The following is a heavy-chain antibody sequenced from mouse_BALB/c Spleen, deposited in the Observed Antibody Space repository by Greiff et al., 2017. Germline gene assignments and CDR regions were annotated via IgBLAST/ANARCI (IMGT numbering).Heavy chain of an antibody. CDR3: AIYDYDERGAMDY. CDR1: GYAFTNYL. D-gene: IGHD2-4*01. V-gene: IGHV1-54*01. CDR2: INPGSGGT. Sequence: QVQLQQSGAELVRPGTSVKVSCKASGYAFTNYLIEWVKQRPGQGLEWIGVINPGSGGTNYNEKFKGKATLTADKSSSTAYMQLSSLTSDDSAVYFCAIYDYDERGAMDYWGQGTSVTVSS. J-gene: IGHJ4*01.